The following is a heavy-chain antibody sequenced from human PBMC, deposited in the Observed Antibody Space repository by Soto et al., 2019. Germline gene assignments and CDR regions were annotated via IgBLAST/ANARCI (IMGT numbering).Heavy chain of an antibody. V-gene: IGHV1-2*02. CDR1: GYTFTDYY. CDR2: INPKSGGP. Sequence: RASVKVSCKTSGYTFTDYYMHWVRQAPGQGFEWVGGINPKSGGPKYVPKFQGRVTVTRDTSTSTAYMELNRLTSDDTAVYYCACEDCRNTNCLKGFDYWGQGTLVTVSS. CDR3: ACEDCRNTNCLKGFDY. D-gene: IGHD2-15*01. J-gene: IGHJ4*02.